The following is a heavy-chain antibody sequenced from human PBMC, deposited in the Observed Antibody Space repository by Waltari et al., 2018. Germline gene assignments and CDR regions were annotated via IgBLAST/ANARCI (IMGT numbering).Heavy chain of an antibody. V-gene: IGHV4-34*01. J-gene: IGHJ4*02. CDR1: GGSFSGYY. CDR3: ASSPLGVRGVILV. D-gene: IGHD3-10*01. CDR2: INHSGST. Sequence: QVQLQQWGAGLLKPSETLSLTCAVYGGSFSGYYWSWIRQPPGKGLEWIGEINHSGSTNYNPSLKSRVTISVDTSKNQFSLKLSSVTAADTAVYYCASSPLGVRGVILVWGQGTLVTVSS.